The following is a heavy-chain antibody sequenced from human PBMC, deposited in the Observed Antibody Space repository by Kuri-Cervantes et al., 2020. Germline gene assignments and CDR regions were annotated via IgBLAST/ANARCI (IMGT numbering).Heavy chain of an antibody. CDR2: ISAYNGNT. V-gene: IGHV1-18*01. J-gene: IGHJ5*02. Sequence: ASVKVSCKASGYTFTSYGISWVRQAPGQGLEWMGWISAYNGNTNYAQKLQGRVTMTTDTSTSTAYMELRSLRSDDTAVYYCARAGVNTPAAKVPFDPWGQGTLVTVSS. CDR3: ARAGVNTPAAKVPFDP. D-gene: IGHD2-15*01. CDR1: GYTFTSYG.